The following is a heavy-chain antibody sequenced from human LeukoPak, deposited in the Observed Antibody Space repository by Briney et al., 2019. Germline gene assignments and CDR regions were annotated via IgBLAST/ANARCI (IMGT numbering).Heavy chain of an antibody. Sequence: GGSLRLSCAASGFTFSSSDMHWVRQAPGKGLEWVAFLRYDGSNKYYADSVKGRFTISRDNSKNTLYLQMNSLRAEDTAVYYCAKLGPQQLRLMDVWGQGTTVTVSS. CDR3: AKLGPQQLRLMDV. CDR2: LRYDGSNK. D-gene: IGHD6-13*01. CDR1: GFTFSSSD. J-gene: IGHJ6*02. V-gene: IGHV3-30*02.